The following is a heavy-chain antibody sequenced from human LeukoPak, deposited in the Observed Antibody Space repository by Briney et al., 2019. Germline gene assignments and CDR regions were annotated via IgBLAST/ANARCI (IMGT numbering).Heavy chain of an antibody. CDR3: ARPNYGDYDY. D-gene: IGHD4-17*01. CDR1: GFTFSSYS. V-gene: IGHV3-21*01. Sequence: GRSLRLSCAASGFTFSSYSMNWVRQAPGKGLEWVSSISSTGSYIYYADSVKGRFTISKDNAKNSLDLQMNSLRAEDTAVYYCARPNYGDYDYWGQGTLVTVSS. CDR2: ISSTGSYI. J-gene: IGHJ4*02.